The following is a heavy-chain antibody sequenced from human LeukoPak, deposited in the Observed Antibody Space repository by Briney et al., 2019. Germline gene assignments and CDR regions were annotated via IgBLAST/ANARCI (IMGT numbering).Heavy chain of an antibody. CDR2: IIPILGTA. D-gene: IGHD3-22*01. V-gene: IGHV1-69*05. Sequence: ASVKVSCKASGGTFSSYAISWVRQAPGQGLEWMGGIIPILGTANYAQKFQGRVTITTDESTSTAYMELSSLRSEDTAVYYCARTTYYYDSSESMYYFDYWGQGTLVTVSS. J-gene: IGHJ4*02. CDR3: ARTTYYYDSSESMYYFDY. CDR1: GGTFSSYA.